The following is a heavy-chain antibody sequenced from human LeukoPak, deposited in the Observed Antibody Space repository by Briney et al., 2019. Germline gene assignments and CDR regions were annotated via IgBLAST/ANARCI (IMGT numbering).Heavy chain of an antibody. V-gene: IGHV5-51*01. Sequence: GESLKISCKGSGYSFSSNWIAWVRQMPGKGLEWMGIIYPGDSDTRYSPSFQGQVTISADKSINTAYLQRSSLKASDSAMYFCARAQLFPLYNWFDPWGQGTLVTVSS. CDR2: IYPGDSDT. CDR1: GYSFSSNW. CDR3: ARAQLFPLYNWFDP. D-gene: IGHD5-24*01. J-gene: IGHJ5*02.